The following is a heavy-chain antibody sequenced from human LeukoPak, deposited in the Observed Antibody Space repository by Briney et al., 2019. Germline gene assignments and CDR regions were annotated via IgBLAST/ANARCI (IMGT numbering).Heavy chain of an antibody. CDR3: ASASRVDPAHQLDY. J-gene: IGHJ4*02. D-gene: IGHD3-9*01. CDR1: GGTFSSYA. V-gene: IGHV1-69*13. CDR2: IIPIFGTA. Sequence: ASVKVSCKASGGTFSSYAISWVRQAPGQGLEWMGGIIPIFGTANYAQKFQGRVTITADEATSTAYMELSSLRSEDTAVYDCASASRVDPAHQLDYWGQGTLVTVSS.